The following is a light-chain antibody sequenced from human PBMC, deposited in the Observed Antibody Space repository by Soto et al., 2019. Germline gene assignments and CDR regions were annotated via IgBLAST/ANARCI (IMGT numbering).Light chain of an antibody. CDR2: DVS. J-gene: IGLJ3*02. Sequence: QPVLTQSPSASGSPGQSVTISCTGTSSDIGGYNSVSWYQQHPGKAPKVMIYDVSNRPSGVSNRFSGAKSGNTASLTISGLQAEDEADYYCSSYTSDSTLVFGGGTKLTVL. V-gene: IGLV2-14*03. CDR3: SSYTSDSTLV. CDR1: SSDIGGYNS.